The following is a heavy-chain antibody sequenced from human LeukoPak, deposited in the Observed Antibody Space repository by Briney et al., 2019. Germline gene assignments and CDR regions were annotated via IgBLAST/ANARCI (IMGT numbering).Heavy chain of an antibody. CDR3: ARVHYDFWSGYFYYFDY. V-gene: IGHV1-2*02. CDR1: GYTFTGYY. Sequence: ASVKVSCKASGYTFTGYYMHWVRQAPGQGLEWMGWINPNSGGTNYAQKFQGRVTMTRDTSISTAYMKLSRLRSDDTAVYYCARVHYDFWSGYFYYFDYWGQGTLVTVSS. CDR2: INPNSGGT. D-gene: IGHD3-3*01. J-gene: IGHJ4*02.